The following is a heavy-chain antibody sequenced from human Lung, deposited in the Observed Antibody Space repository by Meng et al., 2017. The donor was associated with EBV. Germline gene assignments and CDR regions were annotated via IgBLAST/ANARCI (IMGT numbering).Heavy chain of an antibody. CDR2: ISAYNGNT. D-gene: IGHD1-14*01. J-gene: IGHJ5*02. V-gene: IGHV1-18*01. CDR3: ARDLPGGTKGTWLDL. CDR1: GYTFNNYG. Sequence: QGRLVQSGAEVKKPGAPVKVSCKASGYTFNNYGVSWVRQAPGEGPEWMGWISAYNGNTNYAQNFQGRFTMTTDTSTSTAYMELRSLRSDDTAVYYCARDLPGGTKGTWLDLWGQGTLVTVSS.